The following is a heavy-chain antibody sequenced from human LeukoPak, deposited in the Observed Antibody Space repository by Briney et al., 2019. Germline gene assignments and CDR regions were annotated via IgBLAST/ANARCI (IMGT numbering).Heavy chain of an antibody. Sequence: PGRSLRLSCAASGFTFSSYGMHWVRQAPGKGLEWVAVIWYDGSNKYYADSVKDRFTISRDNSKNTLYLQMNSLRAEDTAVYYCARASFPYSGSYLIDYWGQGTLVTVSS. D-gene: IGHD1-26*01. J-gene: IGHJ4*02. CDR3: ARASFPYSGSYLIDY. V-gene: IGHV3-33*01. CDR2: IWYDGSNK. CDR1: GFTFSSYG.